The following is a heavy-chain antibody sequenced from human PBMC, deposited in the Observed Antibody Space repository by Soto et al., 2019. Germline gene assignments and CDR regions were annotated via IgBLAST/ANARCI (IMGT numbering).Heavy chain of an antibody. CDR1: GFSLSTSGVG. Sequence: QITLKESGPTLVKPTQTLTLTCTFSGFSLSTSGVGVGWIRQPPGKALEWLALIYWDDDKRYSPSLKSRLTITKXXSXNXXVLTMTNMDPVDTASYYCAHRRGYYYDSSGYYFDYWGQGTLVTVSS. CDR3: AHRRGYYYDSSGYYFDY. V-gene: IGHV2-5*02. D-gene: IGHD3-22*01. CDR2: IYWDDDK. J-gene: IGHJ4*02.